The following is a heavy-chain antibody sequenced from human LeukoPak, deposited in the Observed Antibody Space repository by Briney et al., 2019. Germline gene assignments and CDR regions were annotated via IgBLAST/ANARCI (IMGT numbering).Heavy chain of an antibody. J-gene: IGHJ6*02. CDR3: ARVQITMVRGVITNYYYYGMDV. D-gene: IGHD3-10*01. CDR1: GGSFSGYY. V-gene: IGHV4-34*01. CDR2: INHSGST. Sequence: SETLSLTCAVYGGSFSGYYWSWIRQPPGKGLEWIGEINHSGSTNYNPSLKSRVTISVDTSKNQFSLKLSSVTAADTAVYYCARVQITMVRGVITNYYYYGMDVWGQGTTVTVSS.